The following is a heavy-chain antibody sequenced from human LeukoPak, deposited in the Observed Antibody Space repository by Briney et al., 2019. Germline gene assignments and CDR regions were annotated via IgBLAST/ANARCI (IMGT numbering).Heavy chain of an antibody. CDR3: AKGGNYAPLDS. CDR2: IGNSGGDT. CDR1: RFSFGSSA. D-gene: IGHD1-7*01. V-gene: IGHV3-23*01. Sequence: GGSLRLSCAASRFSFGSSAMTWVRQAPGKGMEWVSAIGNSGGDTSYTDSVKGRFTISRDNSKNTPYLQMNSLRAEDSAVYYCAKGGNYAPLDSWGQGTLVTVSS. J-gene: IGHJ4*02.